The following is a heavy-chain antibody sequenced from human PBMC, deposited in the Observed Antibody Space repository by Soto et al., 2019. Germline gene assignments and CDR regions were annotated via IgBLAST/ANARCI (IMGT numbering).Heavy chain of an antibody. J-gene: IGHJ4*02. D-gene: IGHD4-17*01. CDR1: GFTFSSYN. Sequence: EVQLVESGGGLVQPGGSLRLSCAASGFTFSSYNMNWVRQTPGKGLEWVSHISSNSSTIYYADSVKGRFTISRDNAKNSLYLQMNSLRVEDTAVYYCARCDYGDHGEMTLGYYFDSWGQGTLVAVSS. V-gene: IGHV3-48*01. CDR3: ARCDYGDHGEMTLGYYFDS. CDR2: ISSNSSTI.